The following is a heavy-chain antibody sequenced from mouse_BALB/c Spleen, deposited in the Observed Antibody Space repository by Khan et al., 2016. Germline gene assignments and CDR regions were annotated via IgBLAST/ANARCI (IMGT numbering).Heavy chain of an antibody. V-gene: IGHV7-3*02. CDR2: IRNKANGYTT. J-gene: IGHJ4*01. CDR3: ARDRGRLRRAMDY. Sequence: EVELVESGGGLVQPGGSLRLSCATSGFTFTDYYMSWVRQPPGKALEWLGFIRNKANGYTTEYSASVKGRFTISRDNSQSILYLQMNTLRAEDSATYYCARDRGRLRRAMDYWGQGTSVTVSS. CDR1: GFTFTDYY. D-gene: IGHD2-4*01.